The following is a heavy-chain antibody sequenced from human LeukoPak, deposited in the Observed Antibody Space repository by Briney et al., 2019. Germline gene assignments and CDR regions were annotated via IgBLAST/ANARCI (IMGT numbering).Heavy chain of an antibody. CDR1: GFAFSSYA. CDR2: ISVGGNT. CDR3: GKTYRYSSGWFDY. V-gene: IGHV3-23*01. J-gene: IGHJ4*02. D-gene: IGHD6-19*01. Sequence: GGSLRLSCAASGFAFSSYAMAWVRQAPGKGLEWVSGISVGGNTYYADSVKGRFTISRDNSKNTLYLQMNSLRAEDTAVYYCGKTYRYSSGWFDYWGQGTPITVSS.